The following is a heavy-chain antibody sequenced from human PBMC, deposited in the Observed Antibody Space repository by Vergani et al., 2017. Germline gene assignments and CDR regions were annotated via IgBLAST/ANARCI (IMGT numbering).Heavy chain of an antibody. D-gene: IGHD2-21*02. V-gene: IGHV1-2*02. J-gene: IGHJ6*02. CDR2: INPNGDAT. Sequence: QVQLVQSGAELKKPGASVRVSCKASGFIFTDYYIHWMRQAPGQGLEWIGWINPNGDATHYAQNFRGRVTLTRDTSSTTAYMELSSLRSEDTAVYYCARRCGGDCSNYYYYGMDVWGQGTTVTVSS. CDR3: ARRCGGDCSNYYYYGMDV. CDR1: GFIFTDYY.